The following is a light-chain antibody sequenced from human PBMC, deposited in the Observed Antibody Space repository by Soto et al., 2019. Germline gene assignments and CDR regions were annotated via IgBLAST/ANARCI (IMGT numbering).Light chain of an antibody. J-gene: IGLJ1*01. CDR3: NSYSSSTSLPYV. V-gene: IGLV2-11*01. Sequence: QSALTQSRSVSGSPGQSVTISCTGTSSDVGAYDYVSWYQQHPGKAPKLMIYAVNKRPSGVPARFSGSKSGNTASLTISGLQVEDEADYYCNSYSSSTSLPYVFGTGTKVTVL. CDR1: SSDVGAYDY. CDR2: AVN.